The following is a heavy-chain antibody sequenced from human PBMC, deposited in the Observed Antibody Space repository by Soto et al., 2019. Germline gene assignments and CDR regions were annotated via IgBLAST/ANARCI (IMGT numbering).Heavy chain of an antibody. V-gene: IGHV3-13*01. Sequence: QPGGSLRLSCAASGFTFNSYDMHWVRQATGKGLEWVSSIGTAGDTYYSGSVKGRFTISRENAKSSFYLQMNSLRAEDTAVYYCARGYCSGGSCYQFDYWGQGTLVTVS. D-gene: IGHD2-15*01. J-gene: IGHJ4*02. CDR3: ARGYCSGGSCYQFDY. CDR1: GFTFNSYD. CDR2: IGTAGDT.